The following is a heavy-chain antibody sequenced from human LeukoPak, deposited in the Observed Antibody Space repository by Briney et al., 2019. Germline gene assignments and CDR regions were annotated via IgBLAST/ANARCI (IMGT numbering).Heavy chain of an antibody. CDR2: INSDDSST. D-gene: IGHD5-12*01. CDR3: TKARLPYSKGAFDI. V-gene: IGHV3-74*01. CDR1: GFTFSSSW. Sequence: GGSLRLSCAASGFTFSSSWMHWVRQAPGKGLVWISRINSDDSSTSYADSVKGRFTISRDNAKNTLYLQMNSLRAEDTAVYYCTKARLPYSKGAFDIWGQGTMVTVSS. J-gene: IGHJ3*02.